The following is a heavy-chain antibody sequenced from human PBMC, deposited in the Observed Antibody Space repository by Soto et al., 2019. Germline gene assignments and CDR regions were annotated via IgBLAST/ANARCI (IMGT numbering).Heavy chain of an antibody. D-gene: IGHD6-19*01. V-gene: IGHV4-4*02. CDR3: ARSYGWYAIDY. CDR2: IFQSGSV. J-gene: IGHJ4*02. CDR1: GDSVSSGFF. Sequence: QVLLQESGPGLVQPSGTLSLSCAVSGDSVSSGFFWGWVRQPPGKGLEWIGDIFQSGSVNYNPSLKSRVTISIDKSKNQCSLKLNSVTAADTAVYYCARSYGWYAIDYWGQGTLVIVSS.